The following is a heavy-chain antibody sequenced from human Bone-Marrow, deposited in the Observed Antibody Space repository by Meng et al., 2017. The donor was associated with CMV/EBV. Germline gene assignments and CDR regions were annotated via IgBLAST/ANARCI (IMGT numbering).Heavy chain of an antibody. V-gene: IGHV4-59*01. J-gene: IGHJ6*01. D-gene: IGHD3-3*01. Sequence: SETLSLTCTVSGGSISSYYWSWIRQPPGKGLEWIGYIYYSGSTNYNPSLKSRVTISVDTSKNQFSLKLSSVTAADTAVYYCARDQREGAGWSGYYYGMDVWGQGNTVTVDS. CDR1: GGSISSYY. CDR2: IYYSGST. CDR3: ARDQREGAGWSGYYYGMDV.